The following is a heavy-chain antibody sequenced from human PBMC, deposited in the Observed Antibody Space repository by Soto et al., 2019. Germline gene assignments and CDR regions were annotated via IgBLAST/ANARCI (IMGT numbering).Heavy chain of an antibody. CDR3: AKDPDYCSGGSCYSEIYFEY. D-gene: IGHD2-15*01. CDR2: ISYDGSNK. Sequence: PGGSLRLSCAASGFTFSSYGMHWFRQAPGKGLEWVAVISYDGSNKYYADSVKGRFTISRDNSKNTLYLQMNSLRAEDTAVYYCAKDPDYCSGGSCYSEIYFEYWGQGTLVTVSS. V-gene: IGHV3-30*18. J-gene: IGHJ4*02. CDR1: GFTFSSYG.